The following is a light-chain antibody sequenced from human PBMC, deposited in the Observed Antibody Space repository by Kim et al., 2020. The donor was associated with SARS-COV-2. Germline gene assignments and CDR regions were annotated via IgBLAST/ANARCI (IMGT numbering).Light chain of an antibody. CDR3: GADHGSGSNFVSV. CDR2: VGTGGIVG. CDR1: SGYSNYK. Sequence: QPVLTQPPSASASLGASVTLTCTLSSGYSNYKVDWYQQRPGKGPRFVMRVGTGGIVGSKGDGIPDRFSVLGSGLNRYLTIKNIQEEDESDYHCGADHGSGSNFVSVFGGGTQLNVL. J-gene: IGLJ2*01. V-gene: IGLV9-49*01.